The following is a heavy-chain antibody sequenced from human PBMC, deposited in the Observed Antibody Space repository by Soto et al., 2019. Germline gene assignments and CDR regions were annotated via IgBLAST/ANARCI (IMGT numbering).Heavy chain of an antibody. Sequence: SGPTLVNPTQTLTLTCTFPGFSLSASVMCVSWIRQPAGKALEWLALIDWDDDKYYSTSLKTRLTISKDTSKNQVVLTMTNMDPVDTATYYCARINLHGYYYDSSRYFYDYWGQGTLVPVYS. CDR3: ARINLHGYYYDSSRYFYDY. CDR1: GFSLSASVMC. V-gene: IGHV2-70*01. CDR2: IDWDDDK. D-gene: IGHD3-22*01. J-gene: IGHJ4*02.